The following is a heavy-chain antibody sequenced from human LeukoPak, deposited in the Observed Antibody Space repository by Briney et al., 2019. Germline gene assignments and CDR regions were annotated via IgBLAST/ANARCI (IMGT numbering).Heavy chain of an antibody. V-gene: IGHV3-11*01. J-gene: IGHJ6*02. CDR2: ISSSGSTI. CDR1: GFTFSDYY. CDR3: ARDKSSDYGDYPYGMDV. D-gene: IGHD4-17*01. Sequence: PGGSLRLSCAASGFTFSDYYMSWIRQAPGKGLEWVSYISSSGSTIYYADSVKGRFTISRDNAKNSLYLQMNSLRAEDTAVYYCARDKSSDYGDYPYGMDVWGQGTTVTVSS.